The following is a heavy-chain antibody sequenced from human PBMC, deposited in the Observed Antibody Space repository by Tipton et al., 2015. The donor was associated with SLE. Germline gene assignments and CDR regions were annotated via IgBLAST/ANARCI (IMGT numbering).Heavy chain of an antibody. Sequence: TLSLTCTVSGGSISSYYWSWSRQSPGKGLEWIGYIYYSGSTNNNPSLKSRVTISVDTSKIQFSLKLSSVTAADTAVYYCARDLYGMDVWGQGTTVTVSS. V-gene: IGHV4-59*12. CDR1: GGSISSYY. CDR3: ARDLYGMDV. J-gene: IGHJ6*02. CDR2: IYYSGST.